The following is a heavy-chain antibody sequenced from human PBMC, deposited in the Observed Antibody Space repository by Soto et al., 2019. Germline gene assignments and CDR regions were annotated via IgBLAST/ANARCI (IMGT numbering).Heavy chain of an antibody. J-gene: IGHJ4*02. CDR3: ARCRRGSSKETDY. D-gene: IGHD6-6*01. Sequence: QVQLVQSGAEVKKPGASVKVSCRASGYTFTSYGITWVRQAPGQGLQWMGWINSYNGNTNYSRSLQGRVTMTTDTYTATAYMELRGLKSDDTAVYYCARCRRGSSKETDYWGQGTLVSVSS. CDR2: INSYNGNT. V-gene: IGHV1-18*01. CDR1: GYTFTSYG.